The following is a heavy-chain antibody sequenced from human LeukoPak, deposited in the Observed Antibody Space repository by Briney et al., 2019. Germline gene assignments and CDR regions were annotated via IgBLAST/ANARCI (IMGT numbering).Heavy chain of an antibody. CDR3: ARAMLGYCSGGSCYSGGFDY. CDR1: GDSISNYY. Sequence: PSETLSLTCTVSGDSISNYYWSWIRHPPGKGLELIGYIYYSGSTNYNPSLKSRVTISLDTSKNQFSLKLSSVTAADTAVYHCARAMLGYCSGGSCYSGGFDYWGQGTLVTVSS. D-gene: IGHD2-15*01. J-gene: IGHJ4*02. CDR2: IYYSGST. V-gene: IGHV4-59*01.